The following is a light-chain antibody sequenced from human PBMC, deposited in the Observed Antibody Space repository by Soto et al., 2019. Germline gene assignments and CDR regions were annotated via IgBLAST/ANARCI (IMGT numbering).Light chain of an antibody. J-gene: IGKJ1*01. Sequence: DIQMTQSPSTLSASVGDRVTITCRASQSITIWLAWYQQKPGKAPKLLIVDASSLESGVPSRFSGSGSGTEFTLTISSLQPDDFATYYCQHYNSYSWTFGQGPKVEIK. CDR1: QSITIW. CDR2: DAS. V-gene: IGKV1-5*01. CDR3: QHYNSYSWT.